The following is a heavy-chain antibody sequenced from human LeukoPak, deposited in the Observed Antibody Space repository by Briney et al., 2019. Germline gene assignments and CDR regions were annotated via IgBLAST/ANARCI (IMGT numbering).Heavy chain of an antibody. D-gene: IGHD5-18*01. CDR1: GFTFSSYA. J-gene: IGHJ4*02. CDR2: ISGSGGST. Sequence: GGSLRLSCAASGFTFSSYAMSWVRQALGKGLEWVSAISGSGGSTYYADSVKGRFTISRDNSKNTLYLQMNSLRAEDTAVYYCASVPPSIQLLFIYWGQGTLVTVSS. V-gene: IGHV3-23*01. CDR3: ASVPPSIQLLFIY.